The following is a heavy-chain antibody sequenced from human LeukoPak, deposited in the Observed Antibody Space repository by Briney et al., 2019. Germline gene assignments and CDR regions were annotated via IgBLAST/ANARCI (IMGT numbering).Heavy chain of an antibody. D-gene: IGHD6-19*01. CDR3: ARGSTYSSGWYTGFDY. J-gene: IGHJ4*02. CDR2: ITSSSSYI. Sequence: GGSLRLSCAGSGFTFSSYSMNWVRQAPGKGLEWVSSITSSSSYIYYADSVKGRFTISRDNAKKSVYLQMNSLRAEATAVYYCARGSTYSSGWYTGFDYWGQGTLVTVSS. CDR1: GFTFSSYS. V-gene: IGHV3-21*01.